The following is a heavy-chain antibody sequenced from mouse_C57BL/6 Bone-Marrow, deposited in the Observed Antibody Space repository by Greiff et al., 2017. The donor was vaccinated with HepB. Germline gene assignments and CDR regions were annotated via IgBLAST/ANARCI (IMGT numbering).Heavy chain of an antibody. V-gene: IGHV1-74*01. CDR1: GYTFTSYW. Sequence: QVHVKQPGAELVKPGASVKVSCKASGYTFTSYWMHWVKQRPGQGLEWIGRIHPSDSDTNYNQKFKGKATLTVDKSSSTAYMQLSSLTSEDSAVYYCGIRVGYDPYYFDYWGQGTTLTVSA. D-gene: IGHD2-2*01. CDR3: GIRVGYDPYYFDY. CDR2: IHPSDSDT. J-gene: IGHJ2*01.